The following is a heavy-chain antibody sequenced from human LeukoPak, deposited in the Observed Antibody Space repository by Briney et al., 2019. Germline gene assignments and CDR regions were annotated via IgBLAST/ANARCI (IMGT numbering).Heavy chain of an antibody. CDR1: GGSFSGYY. CDR3: ARLGSSWNYRKYHYFDY. CDR2: INHSGST. V-gene: IGHV4-34*01. J-gene: IGHJ4*02. D-gene: IGHD1-7*01. Sequence: PSETLSLTCAVYGGSFSGYYWSWIRQPPGKGLEWIGEINHSGSTNYNPSLKSRVTISVDTSKNQFSLKLSSVTAADTAVYYCARLGSSWNYRKYHYFDYWGQGTLVTVSS.